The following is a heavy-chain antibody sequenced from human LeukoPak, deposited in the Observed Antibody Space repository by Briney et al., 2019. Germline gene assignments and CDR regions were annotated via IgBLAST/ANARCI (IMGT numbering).Heavy chain of an antibody. D-gene: IGHD1-26*01. CDR3: ATSRFVYSAFDI. Sequence: ASVNDSCKVSGYTLTELSMHWVRQAPGKGLEWMGGFDPEDGETIYAQKFQGRVTMTEDTSTDTAYMELSSLRSEDTAVYYCATSRFVYSAFDIWGQGTMVTVSS. CDR2: FDPEDGET. J-gene: IGHJ3*02. CDR1: GYTLTELS. V-gene: IGHV1-24*01.